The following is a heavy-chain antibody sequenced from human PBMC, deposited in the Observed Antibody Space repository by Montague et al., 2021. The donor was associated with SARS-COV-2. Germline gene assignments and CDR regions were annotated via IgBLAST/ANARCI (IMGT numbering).Heavy chain of an antibody. D-gene: IGHD2/OR15-2a*01. J-gene: IGHJ6*02. CDR2: INNRGSV. Sequence: SQTLSLTCAVYGGSFSGSYWTWIRQSPGKGLAWIGEINNRGSVNYSPSLKSRVTISVDTSRNQFSLKVTSVTAADTAVYYCARERWNIVIVPPVEYGMDVWGQGTTVTVSS. CDR3: ARERWNIVIVPPVEYGMDV. CDR1: GGSFSGSY. V-gene: IGHV4-34*01.